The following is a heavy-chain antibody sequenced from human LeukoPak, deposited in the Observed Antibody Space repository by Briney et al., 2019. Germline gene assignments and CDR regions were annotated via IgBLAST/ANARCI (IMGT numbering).Heavy chain of an antibody. CDR3: ARGWAGGHAPGFYYYYGMDV. V-gene: IGHV4-34*01. CDR1: GGSFSGYY. J-gene: IGHJ6*02. CDR2: INHSGST. Sequence: SETLSLTCAVYGGSFSGYYWSWIRQPPGKGLEWIGEINHSGSTNYNPSLKSRVTISVDTSKNQFSLKLSSVTAADTAVYYCARGWAGGHAPGFYYYYGMDVWGQGTTVTVSS. D-gene: IGHD5-12*01.